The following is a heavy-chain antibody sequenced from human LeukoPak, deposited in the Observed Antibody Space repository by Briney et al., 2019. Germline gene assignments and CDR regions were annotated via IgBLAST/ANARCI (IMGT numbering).Heavy chain of an antibody. Sequence: GGSLGLSCAASGFTFSAYWMSWVRQAPGKGPEWVANLKQDGSEKYYVDSVKGRFTISRDNAKNSLYLQMNSLRGEDTAVYYCARDDGFYSASGIYQNYFDHWGQGILVTVSP. CDR2: LKQDGSEK. V-gene: IGHV3-7*01. CDR3: ARDDGFYSASGIYQNYFDH. J-gene: IGHJ4*02. CDR1: GFTFSAYW. D-gene: IGHD3-10*01.